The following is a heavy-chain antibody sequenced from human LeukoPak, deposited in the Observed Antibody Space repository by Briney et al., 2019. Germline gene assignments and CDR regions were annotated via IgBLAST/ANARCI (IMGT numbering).Heavy chain of an antibody. Sequence: PSETLSLTCTVSGGSISSYYWSWIRQPPGKGLEWIGRIYTSGSTNYNPSLKSRVTISVDTSKNQFSLKLSSVTAADTAVYYCARISQLVPAAFDPRGQGTLVTVSS. CDR2: IYTSGST. D-gene: IGHD2-2*01. V-gene: IGHV4-4*08. CDR3: ARISQLVPAAFDP. CDR1: GGSISSYY. J-gene: IGHJ5*02.